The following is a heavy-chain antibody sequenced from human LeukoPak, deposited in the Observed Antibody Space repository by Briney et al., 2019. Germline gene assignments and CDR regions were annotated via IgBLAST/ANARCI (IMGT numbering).Heavy chain of an antibody. CDR3: ARGSGYYYGSGSYYTPFDY. D-gene: IGHD3-10*01. V-gene: IGHV5-10-1*01. Sequence: GESLKISCKGSAYSCTSYWIRWVRQMPGKGLEWMGRIDPSDSYTNYSPSFQGHVTISADKSISTAYLQWSSLKASDTAMYYCARGSGYYYGSGSYYTPFDYWGQGTLVTVSS. J-gene: IGHJ4*02. CDR2: IDPSDSYT. CDR1: AYSCTSYW.